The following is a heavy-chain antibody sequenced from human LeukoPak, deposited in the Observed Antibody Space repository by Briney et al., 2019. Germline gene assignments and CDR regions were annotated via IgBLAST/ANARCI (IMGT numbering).Heavy chain of an antibody. Sequence: GGSLRLSCAASGFTFSSYWMHWVRQAPGKGLVWVSRINSDGSRTSYADSVKGRFTISRDNAKNTLYLQMNSLRAEDTAVYYCARDLVGSGWYFGDAFDIWGRGTMVTVSS. CDR1: GFTFSSYW. CDR3: ARDLVGSGWYFGDAFDI. J-gene: IGHJ3*02. D-gene: IGHD6-19*01. CDR2: INSDGSRT. V-gene: IGHV3-74*01.